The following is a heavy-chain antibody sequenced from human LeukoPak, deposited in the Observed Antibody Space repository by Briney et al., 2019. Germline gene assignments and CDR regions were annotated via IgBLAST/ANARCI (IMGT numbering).Heavy chain of an antibody. J-gene: IGHJ6*02. D-gene: IGHD6-19*01. CDR2: IVVGSGHT. Sequence: TSVKVSCKASGFSFTTSAMQWVRQARGQRLEWIGWIVVGSGHTRYARKFQERITITRDMSTSTAYMQLSSLRSEDTAVYYCAADHQFSGWESAYGMDVWGQGTTVTVSS. V-gene: IGHV1-58*02. CDR1: GFSFTTSA. CDR3: AADHQFSGWESAYGMDV.